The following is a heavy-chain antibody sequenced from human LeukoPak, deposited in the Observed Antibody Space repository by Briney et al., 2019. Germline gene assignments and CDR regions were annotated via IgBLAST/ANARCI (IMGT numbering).Heavy chain of an antibody. V-gene: IGHV1-2*02. D-gene: IGHD1-26*01. Sequence: ASVKVSCKASGYTFTGYYMHWVRQAPGQGLEWMGWINPNSGGTNYAQKFQGRVTMTRDTSISTAYMELSRLRSDDAAVYYCARDLDSSIVGATLPIYWGQGTLVTVSS. CDR1: GYTFTGYY. J-gene: IGHJ4*02. CDR3: ARDLDSSIVGATLPIY. CDR2: INPNSGGT.